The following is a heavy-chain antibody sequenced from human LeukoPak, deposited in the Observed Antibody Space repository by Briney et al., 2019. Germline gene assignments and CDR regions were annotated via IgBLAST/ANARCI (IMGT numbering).Heavy chain of an antibody. V-gene: IGHV5-51*01. CDR2: IYPGDSDT. D-gene: IGHD3-10*01. CDR1: GYSFTTYW. Sequence: GESLKIPCKNSGYSFTTYWIGWVRQMPGKGLEWMGIIYPGDSDTRYSPSFQGQVTISADKSISTAYLQWSSLKASDTAMYYCARHRRKSIIGTASSRGFDSWGQGTLVTVSS. CDR3: ARHRRKSIIGTASSRGFDS. J-gene: IGHJ4*02.